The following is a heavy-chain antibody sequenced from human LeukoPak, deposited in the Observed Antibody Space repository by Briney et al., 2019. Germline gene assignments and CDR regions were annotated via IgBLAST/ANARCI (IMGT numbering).Heavy chain of an antibody. CDR1: GFTFTSYA. D-gene: IGHD3-22*01. CDR2: VSYDGSNK. CDR3: ARDNRKYYYDSSGYYYEDAFDI. J-gene: IGHJ3*02. V-gene: IGHV3-30-3*01. Sequence: PGRSLRLSCAVSGFTFTSYAMHWVRPAPGKGVEWVAVVSYDGSNKDHADSVTGRFTISRDNSKNTLYLQMNSLRVEDTAVYYCARDNRKYYYDSSGYYYEDAFDIWGQGTMVTVSS.